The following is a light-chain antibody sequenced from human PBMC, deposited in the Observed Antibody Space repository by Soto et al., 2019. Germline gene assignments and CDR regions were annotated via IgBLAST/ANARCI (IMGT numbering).Light chain of an antibody. CDR3: QQSYSTPWT. J-gene: IGKJ1*01. V-gene: IGKV1-39*01. CDR2: AAS. Sequence: DIHMTQSPSSLSASVGERVTITCRPSQNIKTYLNWYQQKPGKAPNLLIHAASSLQSGVPSRFSGSGSGTDFTLTISSLQPEDFATYYCQQSYSTPWTFGQGTKVEIK. CDR1: QNIKTY.